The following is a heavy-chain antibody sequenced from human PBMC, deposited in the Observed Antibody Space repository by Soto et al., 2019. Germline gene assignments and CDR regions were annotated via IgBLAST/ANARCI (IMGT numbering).Heavy chain of an antibody. J-gene: IGHJ6*03. CDR2: IYYSGST. V-gene: IGHV4-59*08. CDR3: ASQYYYGSGSLTKKTKEYYYMDV. D-gene: IGHD3-10*01. CDR1: GGSIGSYY. Sequence: PSETLSLTCTVSGGSIGSYYWSWIRQPPGKGLEWIGYIYYSGSTNYNPSLKSRVTISVDTSKNQFSLKLSSVTAADTAVYYCASQYYYGSGSLTKKTKEYYYMDVWGKGTTVTVSS.